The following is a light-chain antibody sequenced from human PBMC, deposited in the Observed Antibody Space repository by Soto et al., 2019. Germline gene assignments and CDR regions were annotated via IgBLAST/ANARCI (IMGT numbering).Light chain of an antibody. CDR1: QSINSRS. Sequence: EIVLTQSPAILSVSPGERATLSCGASQSINSRSLAWYQQKPGQAPRLLIYDASSRATGIPDRFSASGSGTDFTLTISSLEPEDFAVYYCQQYVASPYTFGQGTKVDIK. J-gene: IGKJ2*01. CDR3: QQYVASPYT. CDR2: DAS. V-gene: IGKV3D-20*01.